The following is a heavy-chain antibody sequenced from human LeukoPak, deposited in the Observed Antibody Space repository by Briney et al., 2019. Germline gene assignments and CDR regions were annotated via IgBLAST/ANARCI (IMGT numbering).Heavy chain of an antibody. V-gene: IGHV1-24*01. Sequence: ASVKVSCKVSGYTLTELSMHWVRQAPGKGLEWMGGFDPEDGETIYAQKFQGRVTMTEDTSTDTAYMELSSLRSEDTAVYYCATRTLDGDYLTGAFDIWGQGTMVTVSS. CDR1: GYTLTELS. CDR2: FDPEDGET. D-gene: IGHD4-17*01. CDR3: ATRTLDGDYLTGAFDI. J-gene: IGHJ3*02.